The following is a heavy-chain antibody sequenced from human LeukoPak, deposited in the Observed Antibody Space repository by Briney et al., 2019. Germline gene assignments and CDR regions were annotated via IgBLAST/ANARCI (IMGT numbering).Heavy chain of an antibody. CDR2: IYSGGST. CDR1: GFTFSSYS. CDR3: ARDADYGSGSYLFDY. V-gene: IGHV3-66*01. Sequence: EPGGSLRLSCAASGFTFSSYSMNWVRQAPGKGLEWVSVIYSGGSTYYADSVKGRFTISRDNSKNTLYLQMNSLRAEDTAVYYCARDADYGSGSYLFDYWGQGTLVTVSS. J-gene: IGHJ4*02. D-gene: IGHD3-10*01.